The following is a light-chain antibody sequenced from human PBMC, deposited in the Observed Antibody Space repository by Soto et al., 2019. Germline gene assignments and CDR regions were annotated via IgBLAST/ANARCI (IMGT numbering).Light chain of an antibody. CDR1: QSISSW. CDR2: DAY. J-gene: IGKJ4*01. Sequence: DIQMTQSPSTLSASVGDRVTITCRASQSISSWLAWYQQKPGKAPKLLIYDAYSLESRVPSRFSGSGSGTEFTLTISSLQPDDFATYYCQQYNSYSPAFGGGTKVEIK. V-gene: IGKV1-5*01. CDR3: QQYNSYSPA.